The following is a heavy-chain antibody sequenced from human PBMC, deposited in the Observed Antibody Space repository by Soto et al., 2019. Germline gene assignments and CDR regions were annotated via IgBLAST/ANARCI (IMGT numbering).Heavy chain of an antibody. CDR1: GYTFTSYG. V-gene: IGHV1-18*01. J-gene: IGHJ4*02. Sequence: ASVKVSCKASGYTFTSYGISWVRQAPGQGLEWMGWISAYNGNTNYAQKLQGRVTMTTDTSTSTAYMELRSLRSDDTAVYYCARDLGGGADYVDQHYFDYWGQGTLVTVSS. CDR3: ARDLGGGADYVDQHYFDY. D-gene: IGHD3-16*01. CDR2: ISAYNGNT.